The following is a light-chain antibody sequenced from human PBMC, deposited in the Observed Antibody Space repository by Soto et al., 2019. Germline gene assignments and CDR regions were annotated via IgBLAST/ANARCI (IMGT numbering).Light chain of an antibody. CDR3: QQYGSSPPFT. CDR2: GAS. Sequence: EIVLTQSPGTLSLSPGERATLSCRASQSVSSSYLAWYQQKPGQAPRLLIYGASSRATGIPDRFSGSGSGTDFTLAISSLEPEDFAVYYCQQYGSSPPFTFGPVTKVYIK. CDR1: QSVSSSY. V-gene: IGKV3-20*01. J-gene: IGKJ3*01.